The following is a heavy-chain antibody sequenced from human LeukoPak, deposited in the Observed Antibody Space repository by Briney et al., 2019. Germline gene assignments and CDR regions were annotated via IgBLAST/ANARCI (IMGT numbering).Heavy chain of an antibody. CDR2: IYTSGST. Sequence: SETLSLTCTVSGGSISSYYWSWIRQPAGKGLEWIGRIYTSGSTNYNPSLKSRVTISVDTSKNQFSLKLSSVTAADTAVYYCARSYYDFWSGWFDPWGQGTLVTVSS. V-gene: IGHV4-4*07. J-gene: IGHJ5*02. CDR1: GGSISSYY. CDR3: ARSYYDFWSGWFDP. D-gene: IGHD3-3*01.